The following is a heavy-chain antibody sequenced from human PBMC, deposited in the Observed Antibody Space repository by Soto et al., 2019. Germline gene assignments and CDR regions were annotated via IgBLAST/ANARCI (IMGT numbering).Heavy chain of an antibody. Sequence: RASVKVSCKASGYTFTSYAMHWVRQAPGQRLEWMGWINAGNGNTKYSQKFQGRVTITRDTSASTAYMELSSLRSEDTAVYYCARGGRGYSYGYSSLLPTLGRVQNYYYYVMDVWGQGTTVTVSS. CDR2: INAGNGNT. V-gene: IGHV1-3*01. D-gene: IGHD5-18*01. CDR3: ARGGRGYSYGYSSLLPTLGRVQNYYYYVMDV. J-gene: IGHJ6*02. CDR1: GYTFTSYA.